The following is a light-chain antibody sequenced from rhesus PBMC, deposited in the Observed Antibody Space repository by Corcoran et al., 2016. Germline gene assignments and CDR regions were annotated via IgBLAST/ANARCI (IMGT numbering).Light chain of an antibody. J-gene: IGKJ2*01. Sequence: DIQMTQSPSSLSASVGDKVTVTCRASQGINKELSWYQQKPGKAPTFLNYAASSLQTGVSSRFSGSGSGTDFTLTLSSLQPDDVATYYCLQDYTTPYSFGLGTKVEIK. V-gene: IGKV1-94*01. CDR1: QGINKE. CDR3: LQDYTTPYS. CDR2: AAS.